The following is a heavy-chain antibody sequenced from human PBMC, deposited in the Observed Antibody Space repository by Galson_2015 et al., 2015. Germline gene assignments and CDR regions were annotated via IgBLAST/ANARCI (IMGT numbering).Heavy chain of an antibody. V-gene: IGHV6-1*01. J-gene: IGHJ4*02. D-gene: IGHD1-1*01. CDR1: GDSVSTSSAA. CDR3: ARDRSGPFDY. Sequence: CAISGDSVSTSSAAWNWIRLSPSRGLEWLGRTYYRSGWSTEYAVSVQSRISIIPDTSKNQFSLQLNSVTLEDTAVYFCARDRSGPFDYWGQGTLVTVSS. CDR2: TYYRSGWST.